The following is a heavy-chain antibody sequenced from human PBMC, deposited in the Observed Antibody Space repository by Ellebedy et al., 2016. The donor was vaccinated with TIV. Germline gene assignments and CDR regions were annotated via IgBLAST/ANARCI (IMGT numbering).Heavy chain of an antibody. Sequence: GESLKISCAASGFTFSNAWMSWVRQAPGKGLEWVGRIKSKTDGGTTDYAAPVKGRFTISRDDSKNTLYLQMNSLKTEDTAVYYCTTDVPDDSSGYYRQYYYYGMDVWGQGTTVTVSS. V-gene: IGHV3-15*01. CDR1: GFTFSNAW. CDR3: TTDVPDDSSGYYRQYYYYGMDV. CDR2: IKSKTDGGTT. J-gene: IGHJ6*02. D-gene: IGHD3-22*01.